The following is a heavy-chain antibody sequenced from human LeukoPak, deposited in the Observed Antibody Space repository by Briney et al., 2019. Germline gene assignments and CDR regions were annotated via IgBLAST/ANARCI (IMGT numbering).Heavy chain of an antibody. CDR1: GFTFSSYS. Sequence: GSLRLSCAASGFTFSSYSMNWVRQAPGKGLEWVSYISSSSSTIYYADSVKGRFTISRDNAKNSLYLQMNSLGAEDTAVYYCARDATYSSSWYWGQGTLVTVSS. CDR2: ISSSSSTI. D-gene: IGHD6-13*01. CDR3: ARDATYSSSWY. J-gene: IGHJ4*02. V-gene: IGHV3-48*01.